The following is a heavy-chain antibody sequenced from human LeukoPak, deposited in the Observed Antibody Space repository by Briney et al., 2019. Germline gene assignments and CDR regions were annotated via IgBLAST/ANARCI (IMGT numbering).Heavy chain of an antibody. CDR2: INPNSGGT. D-gene: IGHD3-22*01. V-gene: IGHV1-2*02. Sequence: ASVKVSCKASGYTFTGYYMHWVRQAPGQGLEWRGWINPNSGGTNYAQKFQGRVTMTRDTSISTAYMELSRLRSDDTAVYYCARKYYYDSSGFDYWGQGTLVTVSP. J-gene: IGHJ4*02. CDR1: GYTFTGYY. CDR3: ARKYYYDSSGFDY.